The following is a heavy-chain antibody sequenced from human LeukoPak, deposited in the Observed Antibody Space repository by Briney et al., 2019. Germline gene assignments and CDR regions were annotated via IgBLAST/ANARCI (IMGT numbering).Heavy chain of an antibody. V-gene: IGHV4-59*01. J-gene: IGHJ1*01. CDR2: IYYSGST. CDR3: ARGGYSYEVVFGHFQH. D-gene: IGHD5-18*01. Sequence: PSETLSLTCTVSGGSISSYYWSWIRQPPGKGLEWIGYIYYSGSTNYNPSLKSRVTISVDTSKNQFSLKLSSVTAADTAVYYCARGGYSYEVVFGHFQHWGQGTLVTVSS. CDR1: GGSISSYY.